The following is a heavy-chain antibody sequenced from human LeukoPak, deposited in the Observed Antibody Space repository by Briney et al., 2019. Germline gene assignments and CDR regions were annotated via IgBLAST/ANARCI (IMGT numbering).Heavy chain of an antibody. CDR2: ISAYNGNT. Sequence: ASVKVSCKASGYTFTSYGISWLRQAPGQGLEWMGWISAYNGNTNYAQKLQGRVTMITDTSTSTAYMELRSLRSDDTAVYYCARVTYYYDSSGYSRLDYYYGMDVWGQGTTVTVSS. D-gene: IGHD3-22*01. V-gene: IGHV1-18*01. J-gene: IGHJ6*02. CDR3: ARVTYYYDSSGYSRLDYYYGMDV. CDR1: GYTFTSYG.